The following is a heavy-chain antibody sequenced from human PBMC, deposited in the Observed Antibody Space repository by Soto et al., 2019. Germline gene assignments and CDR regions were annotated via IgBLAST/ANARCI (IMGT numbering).Heavy chain of an antibody. Sequence: PGGSLILSCAASGFTFSSYWMSWVRQAPGKGLEWVANIKQDGSEKYYVDSVKGRFTISRDNAKNSLYLQMNSLRAEDTAVYYCARGRLRPYASFERPSGFDYWGQGTLVTVSS. V-gene: IGHV3-7*01. CDR2: IKQDGSEK. CDR1: GFTFSSYW. J-gene: IGHJ4*02. CDR3: ARGRLRPYASFERPSGFDY. D-gene: IGHD4-17*01.